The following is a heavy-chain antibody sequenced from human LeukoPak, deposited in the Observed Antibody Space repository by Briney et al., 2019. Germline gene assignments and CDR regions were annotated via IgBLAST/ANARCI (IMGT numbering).Heavy chain of an antibody. CDR1: GFTFSSYA. Sequence: GGSLRLSCAASGFTFSSYAMHWVRQAPGKGLEWVAVISYDGSNKYYADSVKGRFTISRDNSKNTLYLQMNSLRAEDTAVYYCARDTLSGYDYRLDYWGQGTLVTVSS. D-gene: IGHD5-12*01. J-gene: IGHJ4*02. CDR2: ISYDGSNK. V-gene: IGHV3-30-3*01. CDR3: ARDTLSGYDYRLDY.